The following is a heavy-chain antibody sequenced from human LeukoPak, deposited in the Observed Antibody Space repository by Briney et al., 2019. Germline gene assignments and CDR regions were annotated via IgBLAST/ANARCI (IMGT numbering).Heavy chain of an antibody. V-gene: IGHV4-59*01. D-gene: IGHD4-23*01. CDR1: GGSISSYY. CDR2: IYYSGST. CDR3: ARDYGGTY. Sequence: SGTLSLTCTVSGGSISSYYWSWIRQPPGKGLEWIGYIYYSGSTNYNPSLKSRVTISVDTSKNQFSLKLSSVTAADTAVYYCARDYGGTYWGQGTLVTVSS. J-gene: IGHJ4*02.